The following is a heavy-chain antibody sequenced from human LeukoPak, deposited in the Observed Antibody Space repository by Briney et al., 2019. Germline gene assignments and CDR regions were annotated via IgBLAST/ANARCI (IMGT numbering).Heavy chain of an antibody. V-gene: IGHV1-18*01. D-gene: IGHD3-3*01. J-gene: IGHJ4*02. CDR2: ISAHNGNT. CDR3: ARGSDDFWSGYSPSY. Sequence: GASVKVSCKASGYSFTSYGISWVRQAPGQGLEWMGWISAHNGNTKYAQEVQGRVTMTTDTSTSTAYMEMRSLRSDDTAVYYCARGSDDFWSGYSPSYWGQGTLVTVSS. CDR1: GYSFTSYG.